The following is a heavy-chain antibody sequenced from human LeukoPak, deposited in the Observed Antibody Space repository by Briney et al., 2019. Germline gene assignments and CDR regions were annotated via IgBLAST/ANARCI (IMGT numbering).Heavy chain of an antibody. CDR1: GGSIRNYF. D-gene: IGHD3-22*01. Sequence: PSQTLSLTCSVSGGSIRNYFWSWIRQPAGKGLEWIGRIYTSGSTDSNPSLRSRVTMSVATSRNQFSLKLTSVTAADTAVYYCARESKSYDGSGYYHDYWGQGTLVTVSS. J-gene: IGHJ4*02. CDR2: IYTSGST. V-gene: IGHV4-4*07. CDR3: ARESKSYDGSGYYHDY.